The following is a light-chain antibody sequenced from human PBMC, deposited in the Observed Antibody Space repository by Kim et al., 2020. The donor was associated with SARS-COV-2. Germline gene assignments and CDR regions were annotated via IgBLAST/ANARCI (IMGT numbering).Light chain of an antibody. CDR1: HDINIF. CDR2: DAS. CDR3: QQFDTVPLT. V-gene: IGKV1-33*01. J-gene: IGKJ4*01. Sequence: ASVGDRIPSPCQASHDINIFLHWFQQKPGEAPKLLISDASSLETGLPSRFSGSGSGTHFTFTISSLQPGDVATYYCQQFDTVPLTFGGGTRVEIK.